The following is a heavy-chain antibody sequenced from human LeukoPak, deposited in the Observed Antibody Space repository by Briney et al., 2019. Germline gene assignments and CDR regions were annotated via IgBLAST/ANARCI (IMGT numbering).Heavy chain of an antibody. V-gene: IGHV1-2*02. Sequence: ASVKVSCKASGYTFTGYYMHWVRQAPGQGLEWMGWINPNSGGTNYAQKLQGRVTMTTDTSTSTAYMELRTLRSDDTAVYYCARDSPKIAVAGNAFDIWGQGTMVTVSS. J-gene: IGHJ3*02. CDR2: INPNSGGT. CDR3: ARDSPKIAVAGNAFDI. CDR1: GYTFTGYY. D-gene: IGHD6-13*01.